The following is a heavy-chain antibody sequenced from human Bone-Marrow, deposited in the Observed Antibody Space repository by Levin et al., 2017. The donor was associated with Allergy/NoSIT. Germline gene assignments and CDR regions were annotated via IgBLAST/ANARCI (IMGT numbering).Heavy chain of an antibody. J-gene: IGHJ5*02. CDR3: AVNRASLGDDDVFSS. CDR1: EFAFSDYY. D-gene: IGHD4-17*01. CDR2: ISSSNNYK. Sequence: GGSLRLSCAASEFAFSDYYMSWIRQAPGKGLEWISYISSSNNYKTYADSVKGRFTISRDNAKNSLYLQMNNLRAEDTAVYYCAVNRASLGDDDVFSSWGQGTLVTVSS. V-gene: IGHV3-11*03.